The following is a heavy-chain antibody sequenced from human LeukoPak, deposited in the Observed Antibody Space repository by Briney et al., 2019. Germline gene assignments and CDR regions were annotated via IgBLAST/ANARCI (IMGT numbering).Heavy chain of an antibody. CDR1: GGSISSYY. CDR3: ARVPRGSTVGTLPYFYYYMDV. J-gene: IGHJ6*03. Sequence: NPSETLSLTCTVSGGSISSYYWSWIRQPPGKGLEWIGYIYYSGSTNYNPSLKSRVTISVDTSKNQFSLKLSSVTAADTAVYYCARVPRGSTVGTLPYFYYYMDVWGKGTTVIVSS. CDR2: IYYSGST. D-gene: IGHD1-26*01. V-gene: IGHV4-59*08.